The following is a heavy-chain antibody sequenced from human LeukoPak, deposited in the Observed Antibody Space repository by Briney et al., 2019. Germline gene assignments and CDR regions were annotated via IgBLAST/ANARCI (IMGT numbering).Heavy chain of an antibody. V-gene: IGHV4-34*01. J-gene: IGHJ4*02. CDR2: INHSGST. CDR1: GGSFSVYY. CDR3: ARGRRRAADY. D-gene: IGHD6-13*01. Sequence: SETLSHTCAVYGGSFSVYYWSWIRQPPGNGLEWIGEINHSGSTNYNPSLKSRVTISVDTSKNQFSLKLSSVTAADTAVYYCARGRRRAADYWGQGTLVTVSS.